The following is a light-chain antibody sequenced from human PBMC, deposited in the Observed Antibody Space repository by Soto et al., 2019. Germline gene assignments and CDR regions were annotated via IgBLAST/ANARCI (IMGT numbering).Light chain of an antibody. J-gene: IGKJ5*01. CDR1: QSVSSY. V-gene: IGKV3-11*01. CDR3: QQRSNWPPEGT. Sequence: IVFTQYPATVCLSPGERSTLSCMAIQSVSSYLAWYQQKPGQAPRLLIYDASNRATGIPARFSGSGSGTDFTLTISSLEPEDFAVYYCQQRSNWPPEGTFGPGTRLEIK. CDR2: DAS.